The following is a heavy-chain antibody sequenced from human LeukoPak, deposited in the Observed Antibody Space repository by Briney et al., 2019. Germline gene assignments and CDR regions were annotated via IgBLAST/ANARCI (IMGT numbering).Heavy chain of an antibody. CDR3: ASATRGGVEAFDI. D-gene: IGHD3-16*01. CDR1: GGSIISNTYY. CDR2: INWNGDST. Sequence: PSETLSLTCTVSGGSIISNTYYWGWVRQSPGKGLEWVSSINWNGDSTTYADSVKGRFTISRDNAKKSLYLQMNSLRAEDTALYYCASATRGGVEAFDIWGQGTLVTVSS. V-gene: IGHV3-20*04. J-gene: IGHJ3*02.